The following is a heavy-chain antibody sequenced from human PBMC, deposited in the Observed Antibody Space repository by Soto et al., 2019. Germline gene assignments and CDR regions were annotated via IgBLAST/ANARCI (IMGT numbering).Heavy chain of an antibody. CDR3: ARGVDSWSGYLF. CDR2: IHHSGST. CDR1: GGSFDGYY. V-gene: IGHV4-34*01. D-gene: IGHD3-3*01. Sequence: PSETLSLTCALYGGSFDGYYWSWIRQSPGKGLEWIGEIHHSGSTKYNPSLKSRVSLSVDTSTEQFSLKMTSVTAADRGVYYCARGVDSWSGYLFWGQGTPVTVSS. J-gene: IGHJ4*02.